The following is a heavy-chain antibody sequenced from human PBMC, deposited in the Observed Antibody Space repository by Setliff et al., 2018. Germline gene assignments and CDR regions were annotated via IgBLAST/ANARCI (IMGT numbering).Heavy chain of an antibody. V-gene: IGHV4-34*01. CDR1: GGSFSGYY. D-gene: IGHD3-10*01. J-gene: IGHJ4*02. Sequence: KSSETLSLTCAVYGGSFSGYYWSWIRQPPGKGLEWIGEINHSGSTNYNPSLKSRVTISVDTSKNQFSLKLSSVTAADTAVYYCARGGVRGEYWGQGTLVTVSS. CDR2: INHSGST. CDR3: ARGGVRGEY.